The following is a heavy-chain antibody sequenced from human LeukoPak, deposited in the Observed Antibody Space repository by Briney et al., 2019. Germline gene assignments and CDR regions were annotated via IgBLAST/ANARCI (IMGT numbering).Heavy chain of an antibody. V-gene: IGHV1-46*01. D-gene: IGHD1-20*01. CDR3: ARGSNWNYYGY. CDR1: GYTFTSYY. CDR2: INPSGGST. J-gene: IGHJ4*02. Sequence: ASVKVSCKASGYTFTSYYMHWVRQAPGQGLEWMGIINPSGGSTSYAQKFQGRVTMTRDTSISTAYMELSRLRSDDTAVYYCARGSNWNYYGYWGQGTLVTVSS.